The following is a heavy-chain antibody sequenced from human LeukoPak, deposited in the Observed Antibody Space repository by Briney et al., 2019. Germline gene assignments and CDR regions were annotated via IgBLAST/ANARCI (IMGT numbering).Heavy chain of an antibody. Sequence: GGSLRLSCAASGFTFDDYAMHWVRQAPGKGLEGVCLISGDGGSTYYADSVKGRFTISRDNSKNSLYLQMNSLRTEDTALYYCAKVRSGHPPYFDYWGQGTLVTVSS. CDR1: GFTFDDYA. CDR3: AKVRSGHPPYFDY. V-gene: IGHV3-43*02. D-gene: IGHD6-19*01. J-gene: IGHJ4*02. CDR2: ISGDGGST.